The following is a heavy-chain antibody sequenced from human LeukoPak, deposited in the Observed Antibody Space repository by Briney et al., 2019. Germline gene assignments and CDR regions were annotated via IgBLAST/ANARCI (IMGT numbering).Heavy chain of an antibody. J-gene: IGHJ4*02. Sequence: PGGSLRLSCAASGFTFSSYAMSWVRQAPGKGLEWVSAISGSGGSTYYADSVTGRFTITRDNSKNTLYLQINSLRAEDTAVYYCAKEAGGGRYFDWLLSAPFDYWGQGTLVTVSS. CDR3: AKEAGGGRYFDWLLSAPFDY. V-gene: IGHV3-23*01. CDR2: ISGSGGST. D-gene: IGHD3-9*01. CDR1: GFTFSSYA.